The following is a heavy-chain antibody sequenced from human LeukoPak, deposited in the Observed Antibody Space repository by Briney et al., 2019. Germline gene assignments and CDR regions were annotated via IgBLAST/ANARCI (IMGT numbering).Heavy chain of an antibody. D-gene: IGHD6-25*01. Sequence: ASVKVSCKASGYTFTGYYMHWVRQAPGQGLEWMGWINPNSGGTNYAQKLQGRVTMTTDTSTSTAYMELRSLRSDDTAVYYCARGGSYYYYMDVWGKGTTVTVSS. CDR1: GYTFTGYY. J-gene: IGHJ6*03. V-gene: IGHV1-2*02. CDR3: ARGGSYYYYMDV. CDR2: INPNSGGT.